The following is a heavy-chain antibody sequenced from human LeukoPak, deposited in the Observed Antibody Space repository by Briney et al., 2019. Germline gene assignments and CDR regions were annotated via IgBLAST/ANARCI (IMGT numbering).Heavy chain of an antibody. Sequence: GGSLRLSCAASGFTFSNAWMSWVRQAPGKGLEWVGRIKSKTDGGTTDYAAPVKGRFTISRDDSKNTLYLQMNSLKTEDTAVYYCTTATVLVAHDAFDIWGQGTMVTVSS. CDR2: IKSKTDGGTT. CDR1: GFTFSNAW. V-gene: IGHV3-15*01. D-gene: IGHD2-15*01. CDR3: TTATVLVAHDAFDI. J-gene: IGHJ3*02.